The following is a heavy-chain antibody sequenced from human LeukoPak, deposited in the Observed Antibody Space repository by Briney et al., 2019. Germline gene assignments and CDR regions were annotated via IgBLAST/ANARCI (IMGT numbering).Heavy chain of an antibody. J-gene: IGHJ4*02. Sequence: GASVKVSCKASGYTFNSYSISWVRQAPGQGLEWMGWISAYNGNTNYAQKLQGRVTMTTDTSTSTAYMELRSLRSDDTAVYYCARFSAGVGVPYGDYWGQGTLVTVSS. CDR2: ISAYNGNT. CDR3: ARFSAGVGVPYGDY. D-gene: IGHD3-10*01. V-gene: IGHV1-18*04. CDR1: GYTFNSYS.